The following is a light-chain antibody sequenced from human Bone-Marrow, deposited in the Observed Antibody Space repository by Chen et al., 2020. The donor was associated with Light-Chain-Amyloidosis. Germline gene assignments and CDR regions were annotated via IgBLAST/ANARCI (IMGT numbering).Light chain of an antibody. V-gene: IGLV4-69*01. CDR2: VNQDGTH. CDR1: SGHRTYP. Sequence: QLVLTQSPSASASLGASVKLTCILSSGHRTYPIAWHQRQPGKGPRYLMLVNQDGTHTKGDGIPDRFSGSSSGAERYLTISSLRSEDEADYYCQTWGSGFHVPFGGGTRLSVL. J-gene: IGLJ2*01. CDR3: QTWGSGFHVP.